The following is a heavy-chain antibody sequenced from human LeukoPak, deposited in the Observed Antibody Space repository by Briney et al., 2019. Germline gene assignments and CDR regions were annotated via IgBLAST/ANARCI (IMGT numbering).Heavy chain of an antibody. V-gene: IGHV4-39*01. D-gene: IGHD2-15*01. CDR2: IYYSGNT. CDR3: AMTLGYCSGGSCYWAAFDI. CDR1: GGSISSSSYY. Sequence: SETLSLTCTVSGGSISSSSYYWGWIRQPPGKGLEWIGTIYYSGNTYYNPSLKSRVTISVDTSKNQFSLKLSSVTAADTAVYYCAMTLGYCSGGSCYWAAFDIWGRGTMVTVSS. J-gene: IGHJ3*02.